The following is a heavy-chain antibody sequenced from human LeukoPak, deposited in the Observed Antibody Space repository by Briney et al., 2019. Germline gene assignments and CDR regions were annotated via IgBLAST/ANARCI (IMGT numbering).Heavy chain of an antibody. CDR2: ISISGSTI. D-gene: IGHD3-10*01. CDR1: GFTFSNYE. Sequence: GGSLRLSCAASGFTFSNYEMNWVRHAPGKGLEWISYISISGSTIYYADSVKGRFTISRDNAKNSLYLQMNSLRDEDTAVYYCARYGSGSYYKSWFDPWGQGTLVTVSS. J-gene: IGHJ5*02. CDR3: ARYGSGSYYKSWFDP. V-gene: IGHV3-48*03.